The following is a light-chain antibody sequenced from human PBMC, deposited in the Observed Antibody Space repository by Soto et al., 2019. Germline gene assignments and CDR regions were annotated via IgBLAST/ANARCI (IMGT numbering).Light chain of an antibody. Sequence: DIQMTQSPSSLSASVGDRVTITCRASQTIRSYLNWYQQKPGKAPQLLIYATSSLQTGVPSRFSAGGSGTDFSLVISDPQPEDSATYYCQQGYSSRWTSGRGTKVEI. CDR1: QTIRSY. CDR2: ATS. J-gene: IGKJ1*01. V-gene: IGKV1-39*01. CDR3: QQGYSSRWT.